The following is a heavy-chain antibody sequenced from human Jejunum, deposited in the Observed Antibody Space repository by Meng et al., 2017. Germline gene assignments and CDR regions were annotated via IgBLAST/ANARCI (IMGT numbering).Heavy chain of an antibody. CDR3: ARDKYAYALGYFDY. CDR1: GYPFDRFG. J-gene: IGHJ4*02. CDR2: ISAYTGKT. Sequence: QVELVQSGAEVQKPGASMKVSCKASGYPFDRFGVSWIRQAPGQGLEWVGWISAYTGKTDYAQKFQGRVLMTAETSTTTVYMELTSLTSDDTAVYYCARDKYAYALGYFDYWGQGTLVTVSS. V-gene: IGHV1-18*01. D-gene: IGHD2-2*01.